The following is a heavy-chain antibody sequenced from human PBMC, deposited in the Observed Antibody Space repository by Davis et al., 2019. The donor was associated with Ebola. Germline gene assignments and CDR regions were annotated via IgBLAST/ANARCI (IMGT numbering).Heavy chain of an antibody. J-gene: IGHJ3*02. V-gene: IGHV2-5*02. CDR2: IYWDDDK. CDR3: AHRRFLLTVSDAFDI. D-gene: IGHD2/OR15-2a*01. Sequence: SGPTLVKPTQTLTLTCTFSGFSLSTSGVGVGWIRQPPGKALEWLALIYWDDDKRFSPSLKSRLTITKDTSKNQVILTMTNMDPVDIATYYCAHRRFLLTVSDAFDIWGQGTLVTVSS. CDR1: GFSLSTSGVG.